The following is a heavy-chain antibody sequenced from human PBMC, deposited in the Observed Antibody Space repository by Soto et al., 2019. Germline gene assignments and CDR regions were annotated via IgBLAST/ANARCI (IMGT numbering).Heavy chain of an antibody. CDR3: VRGVPGDKTYFLYSMDV. CDR2: ISSSSNTI. V-gene: IGHV3-48*02. Sequence: EVQLVESGGGLVQPGGSLRLSCAASGFTFSSYSMKWVRQAPGKGLQWISYISSSSNTIYYADSVKGRFTISRDYAKNSLDLQMNSLTDEDTAVYYCVRGVPGDKTYFLYSMDVWGQGATVTVSS. J-gene: IGHJ6*02. CDR1: GFTFSSYS. D-gene: IGHD7-27*01.